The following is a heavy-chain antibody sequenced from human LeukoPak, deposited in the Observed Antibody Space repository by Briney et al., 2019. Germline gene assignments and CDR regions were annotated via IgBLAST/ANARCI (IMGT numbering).Heavy chain of an antibody. V-gene: IGHV4-38-2*02. Sequence: SETLSLTCTVSGYSISSGYYWGWIRQPPGKGLEWIGSIYHSGSTYYNPSLKSRVTISVDTSKNQFSLKLSSVTAADTAVYYCAREETRGSNYWGQGTLVTVSS. D-gene: IGHD2-2*01. J-gene: IGHJ4*02. CDR2: IYHSGST. CDR3: AREETRGSNY. CDR1: GYSISSGYY.